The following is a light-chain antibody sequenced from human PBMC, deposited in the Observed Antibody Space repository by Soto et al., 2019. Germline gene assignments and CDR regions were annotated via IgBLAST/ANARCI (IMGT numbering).Light chain of an antibody. CDR1: SSDVGSHKY. Sequence: QSALAQPASVSVSPGQSITISCTGTSSDVGSHKYVSWYQHYPGKAPQLMIYEVSNRPSGVSNRFPGSKSGNTASLTISGLQAEDEADYYCGSYTSISTYSFGTGTKVTVL. J-gene: IGLJ1*01. CDR3: GSYTSISTYS. CDR2: EVS. V-gene: IGLV2-14*01.